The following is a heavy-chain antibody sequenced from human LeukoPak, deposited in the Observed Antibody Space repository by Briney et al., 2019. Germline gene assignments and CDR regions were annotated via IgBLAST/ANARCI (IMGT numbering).Heavy chain of an antibody. CDR1: GFTFSSYS. Sequence: GSLRLSYAASGFTFSSYSMNWVRQAPGKGLEWVSSISSSSSYIYYADSVKGRFTISRDNAKNSLYLQMNSLRAEDTAVYYCARDARLVGADYWGQGTLVTVSS. D-gene: IGHD1-26*01. CDR3: ARDARLVGADY. V-gene: IGHV3-21*01. CDR2: ISSSSSYI. J-gene: IGHJ4*02.